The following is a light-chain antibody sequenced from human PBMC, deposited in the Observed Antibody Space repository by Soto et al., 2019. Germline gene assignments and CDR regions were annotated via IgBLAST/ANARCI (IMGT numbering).Light chain of an antibody. CDR2: DVS. CDR3: CSYAGSYTFVV. Sequence: QSALTQPRSVSGSPGQSVTISCTGTSSDVGGYNYVSRYQQHPGKAPKLMIYDVSKRPSGVPDRFSGSKSGNTASLTISGLQAEDEADYYCCSYAGSYTFVVFGTGTKVTVL. J-gene: IGLJ1*01. CDR1: SSDVGGYNY. V-gene: IGLV2-11*01.